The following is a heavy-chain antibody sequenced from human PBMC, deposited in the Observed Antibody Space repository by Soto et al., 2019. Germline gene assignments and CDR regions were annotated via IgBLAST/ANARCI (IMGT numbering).Heavy chain of an antibody. CDR2: IYWDDSK. V-gene: IGHV2-5*02. Sequence: QITLKESGPTLVKPTQTLTLTCTFSGFSLTTDRVGVGWIRQPPGEALEWLAVIYWDDSKTYRPSLESRLTITKDTSNNQLALTMTNMDSPHTATYYCPHAYAGRSLYWGQGTLVTVSP. CDR1: GFSLTTDRVG. D-gene: IGHD1-26*01. J-gene: IGHJ4*02. CDR3: PHAYAGRSLY.